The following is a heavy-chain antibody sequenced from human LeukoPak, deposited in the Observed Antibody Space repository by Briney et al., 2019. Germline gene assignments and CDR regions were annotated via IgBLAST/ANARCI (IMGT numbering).Heavy chain of an antibody. CDR3: AKDSGYNLGGDFDS. Sequence: GGSLRLSCAASGFTFSNYAMSWVRQAPGKGLEWVSTISAGGGSTYYADSVKGRFTISRDISKNALYLLMNSLRAEDTAVYYCAKDSGYNLGGDFDSWGQGTLVTVSS. J-gene: IGHJ4*02. V-gene: IGHV3-23*01. CDR1: GFTFSNYA. D-gene: IGHD5-12*01. CDR2: ISAGGGST.